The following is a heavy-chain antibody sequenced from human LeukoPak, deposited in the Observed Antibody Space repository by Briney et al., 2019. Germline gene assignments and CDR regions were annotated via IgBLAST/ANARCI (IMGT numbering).Heavy chain of an antibody. J-gene: IGHJ5*02. V-gene: IGHV1-18*04. CDR1: GYTFTSYC. D-gene: IGHD6-19*01. Sequence: ASVKVSCKASGYTFTSYCIRWVRQPPAQGLGWMGYISAYNGNTNYAQTLQGRVTMTTDTSTNTAYRERRSRRSDDTAVYYCARNKAFGIAVGNWFDPWGEGTLVTASS. CDR2: ISAYNGNT. CDR3: ARNKAFGIAVGNWFDP.